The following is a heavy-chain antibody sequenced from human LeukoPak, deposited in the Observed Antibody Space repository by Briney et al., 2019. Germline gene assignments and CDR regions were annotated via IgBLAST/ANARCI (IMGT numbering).Heavy chain of an antibody. CDR3: TYCSSTSCPFDY. CDR1: GYTFTAYY. J-gene: IGHJ4*02. Sequence: GASVKVSCKASGYTFTAYYMHWVRQAPGQGLEWMGWINPNSGGTNYAQKFQGRVTMTRDTSISTAYMELSRLRSDDTAVYYCTYCSSTSCPFDYWGQGTLVTVSS. V-gene: IGHV1-2*02. CDR2: INPNSGGT. D-gene: IGHD2-2*01.